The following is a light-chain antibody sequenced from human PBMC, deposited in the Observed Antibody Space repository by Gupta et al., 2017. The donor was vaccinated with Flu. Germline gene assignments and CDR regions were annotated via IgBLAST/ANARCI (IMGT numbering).Light chain of an antibody. Sequence: GETARITCGGNNMGSKRVHWYQQKPGQAPVLVVYNDNDRPSGIPERVSGSNSGNTATLTIXRXGAGDEXDYYCHVWDSSSDQNVFGTGTKVTVL. V-gene: IGLV3-21*02. CDR3: HVWDSSSDQNV. CDR2: NDN. J-gene: IGLJ1*01. CDR1: NMGSKR.